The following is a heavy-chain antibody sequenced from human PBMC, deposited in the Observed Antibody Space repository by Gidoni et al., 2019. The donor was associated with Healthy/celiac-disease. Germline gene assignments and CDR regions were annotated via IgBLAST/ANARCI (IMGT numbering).Heavy chain of an antibody. CDR2: INPSGGST. D-gene: IGHD6-13*01. CDR1: GYTFTSYY. Sequence: QVQLVQSGAEVKHPGASVKVSCKASGYTFTSYYMHWVRQATGQGLEWMGIINPSGGSTSYAQKLQGRGTMTRDTSTSTVYMELSSLRSEDTAVYYCAREYLVKGSWYLDYWGQGTLVTVSS. V-gene: IGHV1-46*01. CDR3: AREYLVKGSWYLDY. J-gene: IGHJ4*02.